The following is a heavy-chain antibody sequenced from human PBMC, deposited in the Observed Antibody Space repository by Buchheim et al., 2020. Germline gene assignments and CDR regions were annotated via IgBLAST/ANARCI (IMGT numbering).Heavy chain of an antibody. J-gene: IGHJ4*02. CDR3: ARDFYGSTGRGFDI. V-gene: IGHV4-30-4*07. D-gene: IGHD4-17*01. Sequence: QVQLQESGPGLVKPSETLSLTCAVSGDSISRGGYSWNWIRQPPGKGLEWLGYIFYSGTTYYNPSLDSRVIMSIGTSKSQFFLKVNSVTAADTAVYYCARDFYGSTGRGFDIWGQGAL. CDR2: IFYSGTT. CDR1: GDSISRGGYS.